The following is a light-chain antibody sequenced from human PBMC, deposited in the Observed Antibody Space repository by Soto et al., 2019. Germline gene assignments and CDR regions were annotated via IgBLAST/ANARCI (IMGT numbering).Light chain of an antibody. CDR2: DAS. V-gene: IGKV1-5*01. CDR3: QQYNTFWT. CDR1: QSINSW. J-gene: IGKJ1*01. Sequence: DIEMTQSPTTLSASVGDRVTITCRASQSINSWLAWYQQKPGKAPSLLIYDASRLESGVPSRFSGGQSGTEFTLTINRLQPEDFATYYCQQYNTFWTFGQGTKV.